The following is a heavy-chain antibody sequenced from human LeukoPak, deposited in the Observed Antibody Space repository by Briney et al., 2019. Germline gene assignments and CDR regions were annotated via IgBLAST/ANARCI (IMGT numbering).Heavy chain of an antibody. CDR1: GFTFSSYA. CDR3: AKAGYSSSSLHTSYYYGMDV. Sequence: GGSLRLSCAASGFTFSSYAMSWVRQAPGKGLEWVLAISGSGGSTYYADSVKGRFTISRDNSKNTLYLQMNSLRAEDTAVYYCAKAGYSSSSLHTSYYYGMDVWGQGTTVTVSS. J-gene: IGHJ6*02. CDR2: ISGSGGST. D-gene: IGHD6-6*01. V-gene: IGHV3-23*01.